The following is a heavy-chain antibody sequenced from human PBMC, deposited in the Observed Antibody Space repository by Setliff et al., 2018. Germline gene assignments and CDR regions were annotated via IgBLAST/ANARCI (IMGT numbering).Heavy chain of an antibody. CDR2: IFPKTGNT. J-gene: IGHJ4*02. D-gene: IGHD2-8*02. V-gene: IGHV1-18*01. CDR3: SRLVRFCTASTCQGASASEH. CDR1: GYTFTNYG. Sequence: ASVKVSCKASGYTFTNYGITWVRLAPGQGLEWMGWIFPKTGNTNYAHKLQGRVTMTTDTSTGTAYMDLRSLRSDDTAVYYCSRLVRFCTASTCQGASASEHWGQGTLVTVSS.